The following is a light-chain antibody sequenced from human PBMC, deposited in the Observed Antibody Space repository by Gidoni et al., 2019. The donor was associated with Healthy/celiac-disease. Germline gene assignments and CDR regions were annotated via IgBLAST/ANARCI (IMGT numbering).Light chain of an antibody. J-gene: IGKJ2*01. Sequence: EIVLTQSPGTLSLSPGERATLSCRASQSVSSSYLAWYQQKPGQSPRLLIYGASSRTTGIPDRCSGSGSGTDFTLTIIRLEPEDFAVYYCQQHGSSPPYTFGQGTKLEIK. V-gene: IGKV3-20*01. CDR2: GAS. CDR1: QSVSSSY. CDR3: QQHGSSPPYT.